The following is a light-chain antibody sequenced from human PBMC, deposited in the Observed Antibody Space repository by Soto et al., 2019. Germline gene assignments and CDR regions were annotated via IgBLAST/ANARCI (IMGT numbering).Light chain of an antibody. CDR2: GAF. CDR3: QQYAYWPET. J-gene: IGKJ1*01. CDR1: QSVSSN. Sequence: EIVMTQSPVTLSVSPGERATLSCRASQSVSSNLAWYQQKPGQAPSLLIYGAFTRATGIPARFSGTGSGTNFTLAISSLQSEDFAVYYCQQYAYWPETFGQGTKVDIK. V-gene: IGKV3-15*01.